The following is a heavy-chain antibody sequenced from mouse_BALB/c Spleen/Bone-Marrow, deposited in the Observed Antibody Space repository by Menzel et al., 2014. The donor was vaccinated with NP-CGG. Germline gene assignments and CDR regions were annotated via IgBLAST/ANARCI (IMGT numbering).Heavy chain of an antibody. CDR3: ARGGTMISTDAMDY. Sequence: LVKTGASVKISCKASGYSFTGYYMHWVKQSHGKSLEWIGYISCYNGATRYNQKFKGKATFTVDTSSSTAHMQFNSLTSEDSAVYFCARGGTMISTDAMDYWGQGASVPVPS. V-gene: IGHV1S34*01. D-gene: IGHD2-4*01. CDR1: GYSFTGYY. CDR2: ISCYNGAT. J-gene: IGHJ4*01.